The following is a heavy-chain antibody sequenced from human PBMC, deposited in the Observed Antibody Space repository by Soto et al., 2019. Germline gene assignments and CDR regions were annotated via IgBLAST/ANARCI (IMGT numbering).Heavy chain of an antibody. CDR3: ARWIQLWKTFWFDP. J-gene: IGHJ5*02. CDR2: INHSGST. D-gene: IGHD5-18*01. V-gene: IGHV4-39*07. CDR1: GGSISSSSYY. Sequence: PSETLCLTCTVSGGSISSSSYYGGWIRQPPGKGLEWIGEINHSGSTNYNPSLKSRVTISVDTSKNQFSLKLSSVTAADTAVYYCARWIQLWKTFWFDPWGQGTLVTVSS.